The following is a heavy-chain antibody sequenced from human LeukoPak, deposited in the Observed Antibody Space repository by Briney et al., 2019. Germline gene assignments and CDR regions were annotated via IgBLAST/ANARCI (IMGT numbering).Heavy chain of an antibody. CDR1: GFTFSSYW. CDR2: IKQDGREK. Sequence: GGALRLSCAASGFTFSSYWMSWVRQAPGKGLEGVANIKQDGREKYYVYSVNGRFTISKDNAKNSLYLQMTSLRAEDTAVYYCARHPLSSGWYGEFYFDYWGQGTLVTVSS. J-gene: IGHJ4*02. V-gene: IGHV3-7*01. CDR3: ARHPLSSGWYGEFYFDY. D-gene: IGHD6-19*01.